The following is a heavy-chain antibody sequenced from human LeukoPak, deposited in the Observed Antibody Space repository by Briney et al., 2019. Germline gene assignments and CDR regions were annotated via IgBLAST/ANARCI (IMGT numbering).Heavy chain of an antibody. J-gene: IGHJ6*03. CDR1: GCSISSYY. Sequence: KASETLSFNCTGSGCSISSYYWSWLRQPPGQELEWIGYIYYSGTTNYKPSLNSGATISVESTSNHFSLKLSSGTAAYTVDYYCARGCEGTAVAGNGAGHYYMVVWGKGTTVIISS. D-gene: IGHD6-19*01. V-gene: IGHV4-59*01. CDR2: IYYSGTT. CDR3: ARGCEGTAVAGNGAGHYYMVV.